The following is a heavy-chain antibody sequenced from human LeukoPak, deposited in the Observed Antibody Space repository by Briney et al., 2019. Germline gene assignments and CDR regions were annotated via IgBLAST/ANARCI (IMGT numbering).Heavy chain of an antibody. CDR3: ARELRLGGLKN. V-gene: IGHV3-21*01. CDR2: ISSRSSYI. CDR1: GFTFSSYS. J-gene: IGHJ4*02. Sequence: PGGSLRLSCAASGFTFSSYSMNWVRQAPGKGLEWVSSISSRSSYIYYADSVKGRFTISRDNAKNSLYLQMNSLRAEDTAVYYCARELRLGGLKNWGQGTLVTVSS. D-gene: IGHD3-16*01.